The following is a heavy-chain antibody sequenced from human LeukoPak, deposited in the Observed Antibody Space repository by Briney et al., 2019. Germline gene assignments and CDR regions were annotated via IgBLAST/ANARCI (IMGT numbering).Heavy chain of an antibody. CDR1: GFTFDDYG. J-gene: IGHJ4*02. Sequence: GGSLRLSCAASGFTFDDYGMSWIRQAPGKGLEWVSGINWNGGSTGYADSVKGRFTISRDNAKNSLYLQMNSLRAEDTALYYCARDLRGSGSYYFDYWGQGTLVTVSS. D-gene: IGHD3-10*01. CDR2: INWNGGST. V-gene: IGHV3-20*04. CDR3: ARDLRGSGSYYFDY.